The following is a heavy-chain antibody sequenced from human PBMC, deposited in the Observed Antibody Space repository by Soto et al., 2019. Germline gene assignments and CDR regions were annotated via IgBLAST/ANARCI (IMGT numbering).Heavy chain of an antibody. D-gene: IGHD2-15*01. CDR3: AKPEGDIVVVVAATFHAFDI. CDR1: GFTFSSYA. Sequence: PGGSLRLSCAASGFTFSSYAMSWVRQAPGKGLEWVSAISGSGGSTYYADSVKGRFTISRDNSKNTLYLQMNSLRAEDTAVYYCAKPEGDIVVVVAATFHAFDIWGQGTMVTVSS. J-gene: IGHJ3*02. V-gene: IGHV3-23*01. CDR2: ISGSGGST.